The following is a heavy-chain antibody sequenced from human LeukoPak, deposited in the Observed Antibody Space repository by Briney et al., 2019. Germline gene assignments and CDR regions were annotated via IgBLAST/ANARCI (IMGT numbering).Heavy chain of an antibody. J-gene: IGHJ3*02. CDR3: ARTPYYDSFDAFDI. D-gene: IGHD3-22*01. CDR2: IYTSGST. V-gene: IGHV4-4*07. CDR1: GGSLSSYY. Sequence: SETLSLTCTVSGGSLSSYYWSWIRQPAGKGLEWIGRIYTSGSTNYNPSLKSRVTISVDTSKNQFSLKLSSVTAADTAVYYCARTPYYDSFDAFDIWGQGTMVTVSS.